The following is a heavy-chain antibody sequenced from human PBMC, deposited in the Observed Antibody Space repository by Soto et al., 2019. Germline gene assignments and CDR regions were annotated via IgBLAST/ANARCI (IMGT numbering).Heavy chain of an antibody. V-gene: IGHV3-23*01. CDR3: ATSFRYFDN. J-gene: IGHJ4*02. CDR1: GFTPTTTP. D-gene: IGHD3-9*01. CDR2: ISGTASRT. Sequence: GGSLRLSCAGSGFTPTTTPLSWVRQPPGKGLEWVTTISGTASRTYYVDSVKGRFFISRDNSKNTVTLQMNNLTVDDTAVYYCATSFRYFDNWGQGTRVTAPQ.